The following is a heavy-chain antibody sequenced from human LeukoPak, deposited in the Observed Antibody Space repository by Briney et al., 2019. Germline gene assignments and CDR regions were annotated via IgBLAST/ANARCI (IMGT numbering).Heavy chain of an antibody. V-gene: IGHV4-38-2*02. CDR1: GYSISSGYY. J-gene: IGHJ6*02. CDR3: ARAVAHYYYYGMDV. Sequence: SETLSLTCTVSGYSISSGYYWGWTRQPPGKGLEWIGSIYHSGSTYYNPSLKSRVTISVDTSKNQFSLKLSSVTAADTAVYYCARAVAHYYYYGMDVWGQGTTVTVSS. D-gene: IGHD6-19*01. CDR2: IYHSGST.